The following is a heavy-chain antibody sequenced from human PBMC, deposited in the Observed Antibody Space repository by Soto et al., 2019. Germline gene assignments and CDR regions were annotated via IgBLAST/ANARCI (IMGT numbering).Heavy chain of an antibody. J-gene: IGHJ4*02. D-gene: IGHD2-2*02. CDR3: AREYTYGSNFFDC. Sequence: PSETLSLTCTVSGGSIRSYYWSWIRQPPGKGLEWIGYIYYSGSTNYNPSLKSRVIISVDTSKNQFSLSLTSVTAADTAVYYCAREYTYGSNFFDCWGQGALVTVSS. CDR2: IYYSGST. CDR1: GGSIRSYY. V-gene: IGHV4-59*12.